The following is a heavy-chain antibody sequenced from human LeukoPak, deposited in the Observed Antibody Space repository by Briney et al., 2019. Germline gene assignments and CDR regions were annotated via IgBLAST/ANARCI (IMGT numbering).Heavy chain of an antibody. Sequence: PGGSLRLSCAASGFTFSSYSMNWVRQAPGKGLEWVSSISSTNSYIYYADSVKGRFTISRDNAKNSLYLQMNSLRAEDTAVYYCPRDLTTVTTCYFQYWGQGTLVTASS. CDR2: ISSTNSYI. J-gene: IGHJ1*01. CDR3: PRDLTTVTTCYFQY. CDR1: GFTFSSYS. V-gene: IGHV3-21*01. D-gene: IGHD4-17*01.